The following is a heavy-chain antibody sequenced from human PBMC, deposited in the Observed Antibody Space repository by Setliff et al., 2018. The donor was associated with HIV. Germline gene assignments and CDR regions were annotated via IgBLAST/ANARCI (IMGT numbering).Heavy chain of an antibody. Sequence: SETLSLTCTVSGGSISSNSYYWSWIRQPAGKGLEWIGHIYTSGSTNYNPSLKSRATISVDTSKNQFSLNLRSMTAADTAVYYCARERDFYYDNSGYSFDYWGQGTLVTVSS. V-gene: IGHV4-61*09. CDR3: ARERDFYYDNSGYSFDY. J-gene: IGHJ4*02. CDR1: GGSISSNSYY. D-gene: IGHD3-22*01. CDR2: IYTSGST.